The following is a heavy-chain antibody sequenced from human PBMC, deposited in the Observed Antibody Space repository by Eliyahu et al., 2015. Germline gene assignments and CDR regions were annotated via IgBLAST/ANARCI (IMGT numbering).Heavy chain of an antibody. V-gene: IGHV3-13*01. CDR2: IGIPGDT. Sequence: EVQLVESGGGLVQPGGSLRLSCAASGFTFSXYDMHWVRQVTGKGLGWVSAIGIPGDTYYPGSLKGRFTISRENARNSLFLQMNGLRVGDTAVYYCARERNYDGSASRGYFDLWGRGTVVTVSS. D-gene: IGHD3-10*01. J-gene: IGHJ2*01. CDR3: ARERNYDGSASRGYFDL. CDR1: GFTFSXYD.